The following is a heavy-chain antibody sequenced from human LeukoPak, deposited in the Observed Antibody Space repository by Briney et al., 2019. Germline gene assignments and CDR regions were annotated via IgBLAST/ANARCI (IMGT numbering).Heavy chain of an antibody. D-gene: IGHD2-15*01. CDR1: GFTFDDYG. CDR3: AKDIVGRRHDYYYYYMDV. CDR2: INWNGGST. V-gene: IGHV3-20*04. Sequence: GGSLRLSCAASGFTFDDYGMSWVRQAPGKGLEWVSGINWNGGSTGYAGSVKGRFTISRDNAKNSLYLQMNSLRAEDTALYYCAKDIVGRRHDYYYYYMDVWGKGTTVTVSS. J-gene: IGHJ6*03.